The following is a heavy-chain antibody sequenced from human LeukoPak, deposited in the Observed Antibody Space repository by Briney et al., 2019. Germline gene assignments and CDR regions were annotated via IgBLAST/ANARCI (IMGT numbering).Heavy chain of an antibody. J-gene: IGHJ6*02. Sequence: GGSLRLSCAASGFTFSSYSMNWVRQAPGKGLEWVSSISSSSSYIYYADSVKGRFTISRDNAKNSLYLQMDSPRAEDTAVYYCARDRYFGSSYGMDVWGQGTTVTVSS. CDR1: GFTFSSYS. D-gene: IGHD3-9*01. CDR3: ARDRYFGSSYGMDV. CDR2: ISSSSSYI. V-gene: IGHV3-21*01.